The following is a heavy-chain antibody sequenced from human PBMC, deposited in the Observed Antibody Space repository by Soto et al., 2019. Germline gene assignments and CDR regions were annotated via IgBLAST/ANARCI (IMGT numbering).Heavy chain of an antibody. J-gene: IGHJ4*02. CDR3: ASGTTSSPTFDY. V-gene: IGHV1-69*12. CDR2: IIPMFGTA. D-gene: IGHD2-2*01. CDR1: GGTFSSYA. Sequence: QVQLVQSGAEVKKPGSSVKVSCKASGGTFSSYAINWVRQAPGQGLEWMGGIIPMFGTANYAQNFQGRVTITAAESTTTAYMELSSLTSEDTAVYYCASGTTSSPTFDYWGQGTLVTVSS.